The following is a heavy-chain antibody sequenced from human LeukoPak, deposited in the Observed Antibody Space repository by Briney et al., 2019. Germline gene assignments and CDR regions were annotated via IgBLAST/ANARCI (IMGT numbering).Heavy chain of an antibody. CDR2: IYYSGST. J-gene: IGHJ4*02. CDR1: GGSISSYY. Sequence: SETLSLTCTVSGGSISSYYWSWIRQPPGKGLEWIGYIYYSGSTNYNPSLKSRVTISVDTSKNQFSLKLSSVTAADTAVYYCARHKGDYYDSSGYWYYFDYWGQGTLVTVSS. D-gene: IGHD3-22*01. CDR3: ARHKGDYYDSSGYWYYFDY. V-gene: IGHV4-59*08.